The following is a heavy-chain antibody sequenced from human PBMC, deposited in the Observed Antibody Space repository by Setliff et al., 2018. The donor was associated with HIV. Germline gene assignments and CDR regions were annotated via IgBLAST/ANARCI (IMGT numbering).Heavy chain of an antibody. CDR1: EYSFTNNW. CDR3: ARAGRGGGSYWTFDY. CDR2: IYPGDSDI. J-gene: IGHJ4*02. D-gene: IGHD1-26*01. Sequence: GESLKISCKGSEYSFTNNWIGWVRQMPGKGLEWMWIIYPGDSDIRYSPSFQGQVTISADKAISTAYLQWSSLKASDTGMYYCARAGRGGGSYWTFDYWGQGTLVTVSS. V-gene: IGHV5-51*01.